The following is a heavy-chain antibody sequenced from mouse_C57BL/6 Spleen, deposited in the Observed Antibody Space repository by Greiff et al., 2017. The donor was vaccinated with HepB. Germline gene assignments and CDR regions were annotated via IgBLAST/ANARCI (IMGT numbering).Heavy chain of an antibody. CDR1: GFTFSSYA. CDR2: ISDGGSYT. CDR3: ARDLTWGY. V-gene: IGHV5-4*01. Sequence: EVQGVESGGGLVKPGGSLKLSCAASGFTFSSYAMSWVRQTPEKRLEWVATISDGGSYTYYPDNVKGRFTISRDNAKNNLYLQMSHLKSEDTAMYYCARDLTWGYWGQGTTLTVSS. J-gene: IGHJ2*01.